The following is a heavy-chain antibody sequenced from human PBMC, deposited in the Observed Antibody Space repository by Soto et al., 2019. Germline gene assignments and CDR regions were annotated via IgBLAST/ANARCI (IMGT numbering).Heavy chain of an antibody. Sequence: ASVKVSCKASGYTFTIYAMHWVRQAPGQRLEWMGWINAGNGNTKYSQKFQGRVTITRDTSASTAYMELSSLRSEDTAVYYCARDRGYCSSTSCLHNWFDPWGRGTLVTVSS. D-gene: IGHD2-2*01. V-gene: IGHV1-3*01. CDR1: GYTFTIYA. J-gene: IGHJ5*02. CDR2: INAGNGNT. CDR3: ARDRGYCSSTSCLHNWFDP.